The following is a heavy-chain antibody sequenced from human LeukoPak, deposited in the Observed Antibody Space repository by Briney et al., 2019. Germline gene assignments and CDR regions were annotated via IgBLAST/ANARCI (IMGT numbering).Heavy chain of an antibody. J-gene: IGHJ6*02. CDR3: AKLSDYTYYYSMDV. Sequence: PGGSQRLSCAASGFTFSSYAMSWVRQAPGKGLEWVSAISGSGGSTYYADSVKGRFTISRDNSKNTLYLQMNSLRAEDTAVYYCAKLSDYTYYYSMDVWGQGTTVTVSS. V-gene: IGHV3-23*01. CDR1: GFTFSSYA. D-gene: IGHD3-10*01. CDR2: ISGSGGST.